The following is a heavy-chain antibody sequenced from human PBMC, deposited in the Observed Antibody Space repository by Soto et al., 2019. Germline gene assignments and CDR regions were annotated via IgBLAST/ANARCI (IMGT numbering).Heavy chain of an antibody. CDR1: GFTFSSYG. J-gene: IGHJ6*02. D-gene: IGHD2-2*01. V-gene: IGHV3-33*01. Sequence: QVQLVESGGGVVQPGRSLRLSCAASGFTFSSYGMHWVRQAPGKGLEWVAVIWYDGSNKYYADSVKGRFTISRDNSKNTLYLQMNSLRAEATAVYYCARDDLPYCISTSCYLSWGQGTTVTVSS. CDR3: ARDDLPYCISTSCYLS. CDR2: IWYDGSNK.